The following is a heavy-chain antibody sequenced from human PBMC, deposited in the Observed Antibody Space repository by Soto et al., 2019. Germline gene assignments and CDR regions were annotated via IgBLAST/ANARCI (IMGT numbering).Heavy chain of an antibody. Sequence: VQLVESGGDLVQPGRSLRLSCTASGFTFDEYAMHWVRQVPGKGLEWVAVISDDGINKYIADSVKGRFIISRDNSKNTVFLQMSSLGPEDTAIYYCARRLTASVTAMGYWGQGTLVTVSS. D-gene: IGHD2-21*02. V-gene: IGHV3-30-3*01. CDR3: ARRLTASVTAMGY. CDR1: GFTFDEYA. CDR2: ISDDGINK. J-gene: IGHJ1*01.